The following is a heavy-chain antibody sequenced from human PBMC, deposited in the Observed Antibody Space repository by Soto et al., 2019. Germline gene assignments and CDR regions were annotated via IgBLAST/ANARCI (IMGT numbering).Heavy chain of an antibody. CDR2: ISSSSSYI. J-gene: IGHJ6*02. Sequence: GGSLRLSCAASGFTFSSYSMNWVRQAPGKGLEWVSSISSSSSYIYYADSVKGRFTISRDNAKNSLYLQMNSLRAEDTAVYYCARAGRYFDWLLSGPNYGMDVWGQGPKVTVYS. CDR3: ARAGRYFDWLLSGPNYGMDV. D-gene: IGHD3-9*01. CDR1: GFTFSSYS. V-gene: IGHV3-21*01.